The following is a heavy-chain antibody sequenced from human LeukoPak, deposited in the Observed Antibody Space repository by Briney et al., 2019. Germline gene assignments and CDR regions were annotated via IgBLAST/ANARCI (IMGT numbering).Heavy chain of an antibody. J-gene: IGHJ4*02. D-gene: IGHD6-13*01. CDR2: IYPRDGST. V-gene: IGHV1-46*01. CDR1: GYTFTSNY. Sequence: PQASVKVSCKASGYTFTSNYIHWVRQAPGQGLEWMGMIYPRDGSTSYAQKFQGRVTITADESTSTAYMELSSLRSEDTAVYYCARAGIAAAVAFDYWGQGTLVTVSS. CDR3: ARAGIAAAVAFDY.